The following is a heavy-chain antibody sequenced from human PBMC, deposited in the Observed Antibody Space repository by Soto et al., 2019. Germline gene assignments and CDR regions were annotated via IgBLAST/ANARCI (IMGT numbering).Heavy chain of an antibody. V-gene: IGHV3-74*01. CDR3: AREREYQLLYNWFDP. CDR2: INIDGITT. J-gene: IGHJ5*02. Sequence: EVQLVESGGGLVQPGGSLRLSCAASGFTFSNYWMHWVRRAPGKGLVWVSRINIDGITTTYADSVKGRFSISRDNAKNKLYLQMNSLRADDTAVYYCAREREYQLLYNWFDPWGQGTLVTVSS. CDR1: GFTFSNYW. D-gene: IGHD2-2*01.